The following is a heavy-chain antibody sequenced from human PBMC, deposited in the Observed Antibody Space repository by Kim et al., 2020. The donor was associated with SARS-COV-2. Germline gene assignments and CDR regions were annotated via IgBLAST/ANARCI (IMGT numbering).Heavy chain of an antibody. D-gene: IGHD3-9*01. J-gene: IGHJ3*02. CDR3: AKDWRGHFDWLWDAFDI. Sequence: GGSLRLSCAASGFTFDDYAMHWVRQAPGKGLEWVSLISGDGGSTYYADSVKGRFTISRDNSKNSLYLQMNSLRTEDTALYYCAKDWRGHFDWLWDAFDIWGQGTMVTVSS. CDR2: ISGDGGST. CDR1: GFTFDDYA. V-gene: IGHV3-43*02.